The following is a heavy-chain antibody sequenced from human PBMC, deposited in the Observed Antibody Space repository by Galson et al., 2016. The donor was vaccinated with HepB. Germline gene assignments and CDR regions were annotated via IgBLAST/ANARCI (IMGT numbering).Heavy chain of an antibody. V-gene: IGHV1-46*01. CDR3: ARGRLDV. CDR1: AYTFTTYY. CDR2: ISPNGGST. Sequence: SVKVSCKASAYTFTTYYMHWVRQAPGQGLEWMGMISPNGGSTSYAQKFQGRVTMTRDTSTSTVYMELSSLRSEDTAMYHCARGRLDVWGQGTTVTVSS. J-gene: IGHJ6*02.